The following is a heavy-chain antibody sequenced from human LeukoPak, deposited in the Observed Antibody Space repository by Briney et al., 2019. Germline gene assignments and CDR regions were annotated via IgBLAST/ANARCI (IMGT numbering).Heavy chain of an antibody. Sequence: PGGSLRLSCAASGLTFDDYAMHWVRQAPGKGLEWVAGISWSSGNIGYADSVKGRFTISRDNAENSLHLQMNSLRTEDTALYFCARDAWRRAFNYGMDVWGQGTTVAVSS. J-gene: IGHJ6*02. CDR2: ISWSSGNI. D-gene: IGHD5-12*01. V-gene: IGHV3-9*01. CDR3: ARDAWRRAFNYGMDV. CDR1: GLTFDDYA.